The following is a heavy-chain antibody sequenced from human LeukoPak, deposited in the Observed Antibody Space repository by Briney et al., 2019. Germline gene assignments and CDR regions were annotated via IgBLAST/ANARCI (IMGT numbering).Heavy chain of an antibody. D-gene: IGHD3-3*01. V-gene: IGHV4-39*02. CDR2: IYHSGST. CDR1: GGSISSSNYY. J-gene: IGHJ5*02. CDR3: ARDGFLNWFDP. Sequence: SETLSLTCTVSGGSISSSNYYWGWIRQPPGKGLEWIGSIYHSGSTYYNPSLKSRVTISVDTSKNQFSLKLSSVTAADTAVYYCARDGFLNWFDPWGQGTLVTVSS.